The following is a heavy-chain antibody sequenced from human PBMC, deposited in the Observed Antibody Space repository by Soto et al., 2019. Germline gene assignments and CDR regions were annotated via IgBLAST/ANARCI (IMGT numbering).Heavy chain of an antibody. CDR2: NYSGGST. D-gene: IGHD6-13*01. CDR1: GFTVSNNY. J-gene: IGHJ4*02. CDR3: ATYSSLDY. Sequence: EVQFVETGGGLIQPGGSLRLSCAASGFTVSNNYMSWVRQAPGKGLEWVSLNYSGGSTYYADSVKGRFTISRDNSKNTLYLQMNSLRAEDTTVYYCATYSSLDYWGQGTLVTVSS. V-gene: IGHV3-53*02.